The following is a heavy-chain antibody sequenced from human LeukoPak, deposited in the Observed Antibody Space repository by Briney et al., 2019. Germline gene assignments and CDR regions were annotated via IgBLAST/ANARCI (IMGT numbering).Heavy chain of an antibody. J-gene: IGHJ6*03. Sequence: PSETLSLTCTVSGGSISSGSYYWSWIRQPPGKGLEWIGYIDYSGSTNYNPSLKSRVTISVDTSKNQFSLKLRSVTAADTAVYYCARVEEGYGSGRRENYYYYYMDVWGKGTTVTISS. CDR1: GGSISSGSYY. CDR3: ARVEEGYGSGRRENYYYYYMDV. V-gene: IGHV4-61*01. D-gene: IGHD3-10*01. CDR2: IDYSGST.